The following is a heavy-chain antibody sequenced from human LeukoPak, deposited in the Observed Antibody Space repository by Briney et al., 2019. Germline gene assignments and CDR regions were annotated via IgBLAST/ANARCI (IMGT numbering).Heavy chain of an antibody. CDR1: GYSISSGYY. CDR2: IYYSGST. Sequence: PSETLSLTCTVSGYSISSGYYWGWIRQPPGKGLEWIGSIYYSGSTYYNPSLKSRVTISVDTSKNQFSLKLSSVTAADTAVYYCARPNTEWLEAFDIWGQGTMVTVSS. V-gene: IGHV4-38-2*02. D-gene: IGHD3-3*01. J-gene: IGHJ3*02. CDR3: ARPNTEWLEAFDI.